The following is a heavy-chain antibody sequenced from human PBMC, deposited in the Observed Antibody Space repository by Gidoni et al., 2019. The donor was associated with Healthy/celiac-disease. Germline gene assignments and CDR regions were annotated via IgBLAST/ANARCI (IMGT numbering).Heavy chain of an antibody. D-gene: IGHD3-22*01. Sequence: STYYNPSLKSRVTISVDTSKNQFSLKLSSVTAADTAVYYCARHIRAYYDSSGYSGRYNWFDPWGQGTLVTVSS. J-gene: IGHJ5*02. CDR2: ST. V-gene: IGHV4-39*01. CDR3: ARHIRAYYDSSGYSGRYNWFDP.